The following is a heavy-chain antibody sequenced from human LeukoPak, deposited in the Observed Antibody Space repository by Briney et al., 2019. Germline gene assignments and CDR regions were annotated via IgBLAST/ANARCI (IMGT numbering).Heavy chain of an antibody. V-gene: IGHV3-48*03. CDR2: ISSSGSTI. CDR3: ARDNTAYYYDSSGAFDI. Sequence: GGSLRLSCAASGFTFSSYEMNWVRQAPGKGLDWVSYISSSGSTIYYADSVKGRFTISRDNAKNSLYLQMNSLRAEDTAVYYCARDNTAYYYDSSGAFDIWGQGTMVTVSS. J-gene: IGHJ3*02. CDR1: GFTFSSYE. D-gene: IGHD3-22*01.